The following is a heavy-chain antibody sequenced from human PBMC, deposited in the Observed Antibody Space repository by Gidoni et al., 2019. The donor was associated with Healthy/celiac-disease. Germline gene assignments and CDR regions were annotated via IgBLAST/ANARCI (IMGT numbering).Heavy chain of an antibody. CDR3: AKRNCSSTSCYPNY. D-gene: IGHD2-2*01. CDR2: ISGSGGST. Sequence: EVQLLESGGGLVQPGGSLILPCPASGFPFRSYAMSWVRQAPGKGLEWVSAISGSGGSTYYADSVKGRFTISRDNSKNTLYLQMNSLRAEDTAVYYCAKRNCSSTSCYPNYWGQGTLVTVSS. V-gene: IGHV3-23*01. CDR1: GFPFRSYA. J-gene: IGHJ4*02.